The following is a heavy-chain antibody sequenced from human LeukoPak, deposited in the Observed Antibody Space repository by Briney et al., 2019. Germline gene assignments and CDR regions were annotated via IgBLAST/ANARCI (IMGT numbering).Heavy chain of an antibody. CDR1: GYTFTSYG. D-gene: IGHD2-2*01. CDR2: ISAYNGDT. Sequence: ASVKVSCKASGYTFTSYGISWVRQAPGQGLEWMGWISAYNGDTNYAQKLQGRVTTTTDTSTSTAYMELRSLRSDDTAVYYCARDHSSIVVVPAAIHFDYWGQGTLVTVSS. CDR3: ARDHSSIVVVPAAIHFDY. J-gene: IGHJ4*02. V-gene: IGHV1-18*01.